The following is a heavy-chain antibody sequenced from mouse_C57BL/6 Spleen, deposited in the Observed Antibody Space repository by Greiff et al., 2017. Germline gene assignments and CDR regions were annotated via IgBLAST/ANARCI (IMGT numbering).Heavy chain of an antibody. D-gene: IGHD3-2*02. CDR1: GFNIKDYY. V-gene: IGHV14-2*01. CDR2: IDPEDGET. CDR3: ARGQLRLPWFAY. J-gene: IGHJ3*01. Sequence: VHVKQSGAELVKPGASVKLSCTASGFNIKDYYMHWVKQRTEQGLEWIGRIDPEDGETKYAPKFQGKATITADTSSNTAYLQLSSLTSEDTAVYYCARGQLRLPWFAYWGQGTLVTVSA.